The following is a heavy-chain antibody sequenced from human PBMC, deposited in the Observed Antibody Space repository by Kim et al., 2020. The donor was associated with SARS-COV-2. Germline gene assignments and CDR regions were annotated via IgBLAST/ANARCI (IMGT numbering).Heavy chain of an antibody. J-gene: IGHJ4*02. D-gene: IGHD6-19*01. CDR2: IWYDGSNK. V-gene: IGHV3-33*01. Sequence: LSLTCAASGFTFSSYGMHWVRQAPGKGLEWVAVIWYDGSNKYYSDSVKCRFTISRDNSKNTLYLQMNSLRAEDTAVYYCEGVGGIALAGTSVDYWVQGTLVTVSS. CDR3: EGVGGIALAGTSVDY. CDR1: GFTFSSYG.